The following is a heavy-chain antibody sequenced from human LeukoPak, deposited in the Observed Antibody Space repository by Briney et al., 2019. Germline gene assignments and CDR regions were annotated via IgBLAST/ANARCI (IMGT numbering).Heavy chain of an antibody. J-gene: IGHJ4*02. V-gene: IGHV4-38-2*01. CDR1: GYSISSGYY. CDR3: ARRDYSNYGPFDY. CDR2: IYYSGIT. D-gene: IGHD4-11*01. Sequence: PSETLSLTCAVSGYSISSGYYWGWIRQSPGKGLEWIGSIYYSGITYYNPSLKSRLTTSVDTSKNQFSLKLSSVTAADTAVYYCARRDYSNYGPFDYWGQGTLVTVSS.